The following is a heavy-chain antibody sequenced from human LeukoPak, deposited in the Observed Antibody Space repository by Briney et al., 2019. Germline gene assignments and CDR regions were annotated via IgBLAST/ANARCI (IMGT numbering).Heavy chain of an antibody. D-gene: IGHD3-22*01. V-gene: IGHV3-53*04. CDR3: ARVLGYDSSGYYRGYFDY. CDR1: GFTVSNNY. Sequence: PGGSLRLSCAASGFTVSNNYMSWVRQAPGKGLEWASVIYSAGTTYYADSVKGRFTISRQNPENTLFLQMNSLRPEDTAVYYCARVLGYDSSGYYRGYFDYWGQGTLVTVSS. J-gene: IGHJ4*02. CDR2: IYSAGTT.